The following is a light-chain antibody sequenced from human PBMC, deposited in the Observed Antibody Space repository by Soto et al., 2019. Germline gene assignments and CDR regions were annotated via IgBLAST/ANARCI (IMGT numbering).Light chain of an antibody. CDR3: KSRTTRNTLV. J-gene: IGLJ3*02. CDR1: SSDVGGYNC. Sequence: QSALTQPASVSGSPGQSITISCTGTSSDVGGYNCVSCYQQHPGKAPKHIIYEGTHRPYGDSSRLYGSRSGNTASVTISGLQAEDEADYYCKSRTTRNTLVFGGGTKVTVL. V-gene: IGLV2-14*01. CDR2: EGT.